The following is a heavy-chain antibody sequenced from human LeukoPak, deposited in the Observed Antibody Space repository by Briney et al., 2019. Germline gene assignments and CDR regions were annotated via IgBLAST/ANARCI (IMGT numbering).Heavy chain of an antibody. V-gene: IGHV4-39*01. CDR3: ARFLGRGLYYFDY. D-gene: IGHD3-16*01. Sequence: SETLSLTCTVSGGSISSGDYYWSWIRQPPGKGLEWIGSIYYSGSTYYNPSLKSRVTISVDTSKNQFSLKLSSVTAADTAVYYCARFLGRGLYYFDYWGQGTLVTVSS. CDR1: GGSISSGDYY. CDR2: IYYSGST. J-gene: IGHJ4*02.